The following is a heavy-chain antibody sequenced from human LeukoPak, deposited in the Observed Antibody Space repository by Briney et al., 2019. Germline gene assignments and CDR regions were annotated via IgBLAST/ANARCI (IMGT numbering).Heavy chain of an antibody. Sequence: GRSLRLSCAASGFTFSGYVMSWVRQAPGKGLEWVSAITGDSTSAFYADSVKGRFTIFRDNSKNTLYLQMNTLRAEDTALYYCAKGSAAVRPYYFEYWGQGSLVTVSS. CDR2: ITGDSTSA. D-gene: IGHD6-6*01. J-gene: IGHJ4*02. CDR3: AKGSAAVRPYYFEY. V-gene: IGHV3-23*01. CDR1: GFTFSGYV.